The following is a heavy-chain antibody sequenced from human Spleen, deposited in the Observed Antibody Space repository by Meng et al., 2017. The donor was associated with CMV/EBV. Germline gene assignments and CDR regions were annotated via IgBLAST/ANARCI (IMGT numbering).Heavy chain of an antibody. V-gene: IGHV3-23*01. CDR3: AKASNYDILTVGTWFDP. CDR1: GFTFSSYA. J-gene: IGHJ5*02. D-gene: IGHD3-9*01. Sequence: GGSLRLSCAASGFTFSSYAMSWVRQATGKGLEWVSSVTGSGGTTYYADSVKGRFSISRDNSKHTLYLHMSSLRAEDTALYYCAKASNYDILTVGTWFDPWGQGTLVTVSS. CDR2: VTGSGGTT.